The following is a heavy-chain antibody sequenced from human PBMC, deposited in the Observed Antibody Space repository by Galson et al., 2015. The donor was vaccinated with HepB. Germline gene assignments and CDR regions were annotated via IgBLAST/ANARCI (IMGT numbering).Heavy chain of an antibody. D-gene: IGHD3-10*01. CDR1: GFIFSSYA. J-gene: IGHJ3*02. Sequence: SLRLSCAASGFIFSSYAMNWVRQAPGKGLGWVSSVSGSGDATYYADSVKGRFTVSRDNSKSTMYLQMNSLRAEDTAVYYCVNSLLSGMRPDAFEIWGQGTLVTVSS. V-gene: IGHV3-23*01. CDR3: VNSLLSGMRPDAFEI. CDR2: VSGSGDAT.